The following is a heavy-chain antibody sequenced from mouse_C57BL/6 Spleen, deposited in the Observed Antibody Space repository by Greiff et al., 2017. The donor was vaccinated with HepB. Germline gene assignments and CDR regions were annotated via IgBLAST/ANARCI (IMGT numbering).Heavy chain of an antibody. CDR2: ISYDGSN. D-gene: IGHD1-1*02. CDR3: ARAAMGFSYAMDY. V-gene: IGHV3-6*01. Sequence: EVKLVESGPGLVKPSQSLSLTCSVTGYSITSGYYWNWIRQFPGNKLEWMGYISYDGSNNYNPSLKNRISITRDTSKNQFFLKLNSVTTEDTATYYCARAAMGFSYAMDYWGQGTSVTVSS. J-gene: IGHJ4*01. CDR1: GYSITSGYY.